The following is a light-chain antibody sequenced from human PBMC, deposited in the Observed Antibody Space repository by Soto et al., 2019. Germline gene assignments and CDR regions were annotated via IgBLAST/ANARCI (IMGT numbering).Light chain of an antibody. Sequence: EIVLPQSPGILSLSPGEIATLSCRASQRISDRYVDWYQHRIGQAPRLLIQAADSRAPGVPDRFTGSGSGTDFTLTISRLEPEDFAVYHCQQYNFSHRTCGGGTKVEIK. CDR1: QRISDRY. J-gene: IGKJ4*02. V-gene: IGKV3-20*01. CDR2: AAD. CDR3: QQYNFSHRT.